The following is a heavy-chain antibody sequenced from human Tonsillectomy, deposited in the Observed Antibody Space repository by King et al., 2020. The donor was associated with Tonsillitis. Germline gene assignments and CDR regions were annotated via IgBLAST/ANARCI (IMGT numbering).Heavy chain of an antibody. D-gene: IGHD1-1*01. V-gene: IGHV1-2*02. J-gene: IGHJ4*02. CDR2: IYPNNGDT. CDR3: VRENWYYDY. Sequence: QLVQSGAEVKKPGASVKVSCQASGYTFTDYHMHWVRQAPGRGLEWMGWIYPNNGDTYYAQKFQGRITLTRDTSINSPYMELTRLTSDDTALYYCVRENWYYDYWGQGTLVTVSS. CDR1: GYTFTDYH.